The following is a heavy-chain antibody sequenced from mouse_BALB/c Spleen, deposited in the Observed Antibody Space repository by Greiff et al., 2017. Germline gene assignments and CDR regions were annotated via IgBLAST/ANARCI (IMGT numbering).Heavy chain of an antibody. CDR1: GFTFSSYG. V-gene: IGHV5-17*02. CDR2: ISSGSSTI. J-gene: IGHJ4*01. CDR3: ASSYGYGAMDY. D-gene: IGHD2-2*01. Sequence: EVQRVESGGGLVQPGGSRKLSCAASGFTFSSYGMHWVRQAPGKGLEWVAYISSGSSTIYYADTVKGRFTISRDNPKNTLFLQMTRLSSEDTAMYYCASSYGYGAMDYWGQGTSVTVSS.